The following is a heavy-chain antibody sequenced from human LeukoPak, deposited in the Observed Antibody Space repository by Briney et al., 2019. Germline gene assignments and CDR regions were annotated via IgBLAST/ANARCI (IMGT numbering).Heavy chain of an antibody. CDR1: GFTFSSYG. CDR3: AKGEVISFSL. Sequence: TGGSLRLSCAASGFTFSSYGMHWVRQAPGKGLEWVAVISYDGSNKYYADSVKGRFTISRDNSKNTLYLQMNSLRAEDTAVYYCAKGEVISFSLWGQRTLVTVSS. D-gene: IGHD3-22*01. CDR2: ISYDGSNK. V-gene: IGHV3-30*18. J-gene: IGHJ4*02.